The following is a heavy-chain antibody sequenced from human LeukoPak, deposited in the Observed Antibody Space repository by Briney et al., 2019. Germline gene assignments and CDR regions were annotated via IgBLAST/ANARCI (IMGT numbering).Heavy chain of an antibody. V-gene: IGHV3-11*04. J-gene: IGHJ4*02. CDR2: ISSSGSTI. CDR3: ARSLIDYDSSGYYSFDY. D-gene: IGHD3-22*01. Sequence: GGSLRLSCAASGFTFSDYYMSWIRQAPGKGLEWVSYISSSGSTIYYADSVKGRFTISRDNAKNSLYLQMNSLRAEDTAVYYCARSLIDYDSSGYYSFDYWGQGTLVTVSS. CDR1: GFTFSDYY.